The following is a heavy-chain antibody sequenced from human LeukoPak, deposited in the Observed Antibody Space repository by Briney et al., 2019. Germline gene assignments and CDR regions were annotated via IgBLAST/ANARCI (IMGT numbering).Heavy chain of an antibody. CDR2: ISSSSSYI. J-gene: IGHJ5*02. CDR3: ARGGSRSSSWFDP. Sequence: PGGSLRLSCAASGFTFSSYSMNWVRQAPGKGLEWVSSISSSSSYIYYADSVKGRFTISRDNAKNSLYLQMNSLRAEDTAVYYCARGGSRSSSWFDPWGQGTLVTVSS. CDR1: GFTFSSYS. D-gene: IGHD6-6*01. V-gene: IGHV3-21*01.